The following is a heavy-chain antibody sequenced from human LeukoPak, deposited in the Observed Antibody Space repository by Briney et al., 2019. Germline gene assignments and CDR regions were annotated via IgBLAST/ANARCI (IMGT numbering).Heavy chain of an antibody. D-gene: IGHD6-13*01. CDR1: GITFNTYS. J-gene: IGHJ4*02. CDR3: ASQIAAAGTYLTPHY. V-gene: IGHV3-30*04. Sequence: PGRSLRLSCAASGITFNTYSMHWGRQAPGKGLEWVAAISYDGSNKYYLDSGKGRFTVSRDNSKNTLYLQLNSLRAEDTAVYYCASQIAAAGTYLTPHYWGQGTLVTVSS. CDR2: ISYDGSNK.